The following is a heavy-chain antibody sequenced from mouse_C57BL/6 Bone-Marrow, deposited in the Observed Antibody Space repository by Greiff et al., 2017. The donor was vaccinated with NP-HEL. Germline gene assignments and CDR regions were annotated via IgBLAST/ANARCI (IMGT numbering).Heavy chain of an antibody. V-gene: IGHV5-16*01. CDR1: GFTFSDYY. D-gene: IGHD1-1*01. J-gene: IGHJ4*01. Sequence: EVQRVESEGGLVQPGSSMKLSCTASGFTFSDYYMAWVRQVPEKGLEWVANINYDGSSTYYLDSLKSRFIISRDNAKNILYLQMSSLKSEDTATYYCARGYYGSSSYAMVYWGQGTSVTVSS. CDR3: ARGYYGSSSYAMVY. CDR2: INYDGSST.